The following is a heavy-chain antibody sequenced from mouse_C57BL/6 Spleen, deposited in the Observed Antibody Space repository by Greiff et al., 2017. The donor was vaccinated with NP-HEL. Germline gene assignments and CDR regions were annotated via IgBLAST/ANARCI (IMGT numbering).Heavy chain of an antibody. CDR2: IDPSDSET. CDR1: GYTFTSYW. J-gene: IGHJ2*01. CDR3: ARGYYCSLFDY. Sequence: QVQLQQPGAELVRPGSSVKLSCKASGYTFTSYWMHWVKQRPIQGLEWIGNIDPSDSETHYNQKFKDKATLTVDKSSSTAYMQLSSLTSEDSAVYYCARGYYCSLFDYWGQGTTLTVSS. D-gene: IGHD1-1*01. V-gene: IGHV1-52*01.